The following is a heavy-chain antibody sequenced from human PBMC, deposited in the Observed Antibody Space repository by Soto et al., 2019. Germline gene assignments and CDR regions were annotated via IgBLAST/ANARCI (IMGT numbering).Heavy chain of an antibody. CDR2: VSTNDDRT. D-gene: IGHD3-22*01. CDR3: TRELNTESSAYYSFAY. V-gene: IGHV1-18*01. CDR1: GYTFTAYG. Sequence: QVQLVQSGPEVKMPGASVKVSCKTSGYTFTAYGLAWLRQAPGQRPEWMGWVSTNDDRTNYAQKFQGRVTMTTDRSRTTTYMELRSLRADDTAVYYCTRELNTESSAYYSFAYWGQGTLVTVSS. J-gene: IGHJ4*02.